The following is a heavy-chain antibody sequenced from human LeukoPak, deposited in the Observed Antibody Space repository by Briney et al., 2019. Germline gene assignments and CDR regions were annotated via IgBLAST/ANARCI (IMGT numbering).Heavy chain of an antibody. CDR3: ASSYGDPRGYYYYYYMDV. CDR1: GFTFSSYW. Sequence: GGSLRLSCAASGFTFSSYWMHWVRQAPGKGLVWVSRINTDGSSISYADSVKGRFTISSDNAKKTLYVQMNSLRAEDTAVYYCASSYGDPRGYYYYYYMDVWGKGTTVTVSS. V-gene: IGHV3-74*01. CDR2: INTDGSSI. J-gene: IGHJ6*03. D-gene: IGHD4-17*01.